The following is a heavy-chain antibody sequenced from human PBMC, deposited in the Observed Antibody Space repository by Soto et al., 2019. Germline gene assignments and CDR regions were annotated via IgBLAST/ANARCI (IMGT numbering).Heavy chain of an antibody. J-gene: IGHJ6*02. D-gene: IGHD2-21*02. CDR3: ARQACGGDCYSLAPYSYYGMDV. CDR1: GGSISSSSYY. Sequence: QLQLQESGPGLVKPSETLSLTCTVSGGSISSSSYYWGWIRQPPGKGLEWIGSIYYSGSTYYNPSLKSRVTISVDTSKNHFSLKLSSVTAADTAVYYWARQACGGDCYSLAPYSYYGMDVWGQGTTVTVSS. V-gene: IGHV4-39*01. CDR2: IYYSGST.